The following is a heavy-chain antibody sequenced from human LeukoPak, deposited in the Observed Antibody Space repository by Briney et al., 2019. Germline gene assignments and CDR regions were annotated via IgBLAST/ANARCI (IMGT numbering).Heavy chain of an antibody. D-gene: IGHD4-23*01. CDR2: INHSGST. V-gene: IGHV4-34*01. CDR1: GGSFSGYY. Sequence: SETLSLTCAVYGGSFSGYYWSWIRQPPGKGLEWIGEINHSGSTNYNPSLKSRVTISVDTSKNQFSLKLSSVTAADTAVYYCARVGGNSAYWGQGTLVTVSS. CDR3: ARVGGNSAY. J-gene: IGHJ4*02.